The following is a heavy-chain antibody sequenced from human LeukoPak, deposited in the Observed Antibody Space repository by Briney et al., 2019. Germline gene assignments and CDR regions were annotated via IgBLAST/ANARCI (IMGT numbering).Heavy chain of an antibody. CDR2: IYTSGST. D-gene: IGHD3-10*01. CDR3: ASSGLMRESFDY. CDR1: GGSISKYY. J-gene: IGHJ4*02. Sequence: PSETLSLTCTVSGGSISKYYWSWIRQPAGKGLEWIGRIYTSGSTNYNPSLKSRVAISVDKSKNQFSLKLSSVTAADTAVYYCASSGLMRESFDYWGQGTRVTVSS. V-gene: IGHV4-4*07.